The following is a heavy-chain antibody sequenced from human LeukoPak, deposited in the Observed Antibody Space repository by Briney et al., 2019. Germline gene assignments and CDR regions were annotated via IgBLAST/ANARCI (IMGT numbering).Heavy chain of an antibody. CDR2: INPNSGGT. V-gene: IGHV1-2*02. CDR3: ARTTTSSSWYIEDRLYYYYYYYMDV. J-gene: IGHJ6*03. Sequence: RASVKVSCKASGYTFTGYYMHWVRQAPGRGLEWMGWINPNSGGTNYAQKFQGRVTMTRDTSISTAYMELSRLRSDDTAVYYCARTTTSSSWYIEDRLYYYYYYYMDVWGKGTTVTVSS. CDR1: GYTFTGYY. D-gene: IGHD6-13*01.